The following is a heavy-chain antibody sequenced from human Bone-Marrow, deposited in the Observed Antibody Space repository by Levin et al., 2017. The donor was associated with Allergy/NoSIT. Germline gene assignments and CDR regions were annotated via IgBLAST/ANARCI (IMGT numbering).Heavy chain of an antibody. CDR1: GVSISSYY. CDR3: ASYSATAGSWRVFDM. Sequence: SETLSLTCTVSGVSISSYYWSWIRQPAGKGLEWIGRIHTSGSTYYNPSLMSRVTMSLDTSKNQFSLKLTSVTAADTAVYYCASYSATAGSWRVFDMWGQGTMITVSS. D-gene: IGHD2-15*01. V-gene: IGHV4-4*07. CDR2: IHTSGST. J-gene: IGHJ3*02.